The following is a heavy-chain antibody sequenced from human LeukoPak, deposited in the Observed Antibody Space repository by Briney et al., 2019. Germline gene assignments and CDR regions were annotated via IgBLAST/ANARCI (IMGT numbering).Heavy chain of an antibody. Sequence: SQTLSLTCAISGDSVSNNGAAWNWIRRSPSRGLEWLGRTYYRSKWYNDYAVSVKSRITINPDTSKNQFSLQLNSVTPEDTAVYFCAGDGYGDFYFDHWGQGTLVTVSS. CDR3: AGDGYGDFYFDH. J-gene: IGHJ4*02. V-gene: IGHV6-1*01. CDR1: GDSVSNNGAA. CDR2: TYYRSKWYN. D-gene: IGHD4-17*01.